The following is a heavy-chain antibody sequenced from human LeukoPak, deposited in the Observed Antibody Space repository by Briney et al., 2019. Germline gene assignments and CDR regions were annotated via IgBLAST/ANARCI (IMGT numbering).Heavy chain of an antibody. J-gene: IGHJ4*02. CDR1: GFPFSSHG. CDR3: ARTIEMATISYFDY. CDR2: ISSSDSTI. V-gene: IGHV3-48*03. D-gene: IGHD5-24*01. Sequence: GGSLRLSCAGSGFPFSSHGMNWVRQAPGKGLEWVSYISSSDSTIYYADSVKGRFTISRDNAKNSLYLQMNSLRAGDTAVYYCARTIEMATISYFDYWGQGTLVTVSS.